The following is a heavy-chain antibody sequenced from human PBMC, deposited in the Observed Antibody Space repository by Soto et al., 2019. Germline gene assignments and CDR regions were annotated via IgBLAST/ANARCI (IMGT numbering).Heavy chain of an antibody. CDR3: AKDGQDIVLMYYFDY. D-gene: IGHD2-8*01. CDR1: GFTFSSYG. V-gene: IGHV3-30*18. J-gene: IGHJ4*02. Sequence: GGSLRLSCAASGFTFSSYGIHLCRHAPVKGLEWVAVISYDGSNKYYADSVKGRFTISRDNSKNTLYLQMNSLRAEDTAVYYCAKDGQDIVLMYYFDYWGQGTLVTVSS. CDR2: ISYDGSNK.